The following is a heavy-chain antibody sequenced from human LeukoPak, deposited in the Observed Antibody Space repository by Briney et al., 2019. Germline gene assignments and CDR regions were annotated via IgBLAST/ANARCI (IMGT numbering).Heavy chain of an antibody. Sequence: GGSLRLSCAASGFTVSSNYMSWVRQAPGKGLEWVSIIYSGGSTFYADSVKGRFTISRDNSKNTLYLQMNSLRAEDTAVYYCAKEGGASRFDYWGQGTLVTVSS. CDR2: IYSGGST. CDR3: AKEGGASRFDY. V-gene: IGHV3-53*05. J-gene: IGHJ4*02. D-gene: IGHD5-12*01. CDR1: GFTVSSNY.